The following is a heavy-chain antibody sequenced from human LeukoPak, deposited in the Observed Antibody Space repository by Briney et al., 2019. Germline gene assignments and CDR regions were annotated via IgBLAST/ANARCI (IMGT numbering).Heavy chain of an antibody. Sequence: SETLSLTCAVYGGSFSGYYWSWIRQPPGKGLEWIGEINHSGSTNYNPSLKSRVTISVDTSKNQFSLKLSSVTAADTAVYYCARGGPRYCSSTACYRKDNWFDPWGQGTLDTVSS. CDR2: INHSGST. CDR1: GGSFSGYY. CDR3: ARGGPRYCSSTACYRKDNWFDP. J-gene: IGHJ5*02. V-gene: IGHV4-34*01. D-gene: IGHD2-2*01.